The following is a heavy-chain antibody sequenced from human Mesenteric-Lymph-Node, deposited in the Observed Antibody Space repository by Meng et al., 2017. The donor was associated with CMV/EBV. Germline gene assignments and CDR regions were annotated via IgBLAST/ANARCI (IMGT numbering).Heavy chain of an antibody. J-gene: IGHJ5*02. CDR1: GFTFSSSW. CDR3: ARGVVVSPYNWFDP. V-gene: IGHV3-66*02. Sequence: ASGFTFSSSWMSWVRQAPGKGLEWVSVIYSDGNTYFPDSVKGRFTISRDNSKNTLDLQMNSLRLEDTAVYYCARGVVVSPYNWFDPWGQGTLVTVSS. CDR2: IYSDGNT. D-gene: IGHD2-21*01.